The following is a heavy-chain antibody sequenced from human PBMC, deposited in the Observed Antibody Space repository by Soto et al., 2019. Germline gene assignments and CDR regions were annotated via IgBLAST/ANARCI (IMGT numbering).Heavy chain of an antibody. CDR2: INHSGST. CDR1: GGSFSGFY. J-gene: IGHJ2*01. D-gene: IGHD2-15*01. Sequence: QVQLQQWGAGLLKPSETLSLTCAVYGGSFSGFYWSWIRQPPGKGLEWIGEINHSGSTNYNPSLKSRVTISADTSKNQFSLRLSSVTAADTAVYYCVSKLGSCTGGSCNWYFDLWGRGTLVTVSS. CDR3: VSKLGSCTGGSCNWYFDL. V-gene: IGHV4-34*01.